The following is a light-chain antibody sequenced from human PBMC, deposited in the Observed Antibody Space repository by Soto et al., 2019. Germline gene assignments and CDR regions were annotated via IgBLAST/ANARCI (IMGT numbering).Light chain of an antibody. CDR3: QQYGTSPKLT. CDR1: QRVNNNY. Sequence: EIGLTQSPGTLSLSPGERVTLSCRASQRVNNNYLAWYQQKPGQAPRLLIYGASSRVTGIPDRFSGSGSGTDFTLTISRLEPEDFAVYYCQQYGTSPKLTFGGGTKVEIK. CDR2: GAS. J-gene: IGKJ4*01. V-gene: IGKV3-20*01.